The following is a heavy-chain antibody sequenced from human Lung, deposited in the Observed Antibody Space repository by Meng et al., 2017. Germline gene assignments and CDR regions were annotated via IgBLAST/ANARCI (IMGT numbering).Heavy chain of an antibody. Sequence: SETLSLTCTVSGGSIISTSYYWGWIRQPPGRGLEWIGSVYFSGSTYYSPSLESRITLSIDTSKNKFSLKLSSVTAADTAVYYCARMIEYGDSGPYFDYWGQGTLVTVSS. CDR2: VYFSGST. CDR1: GGSIISTSYY. V-gene: IGHV4-39*07. J-gene: IGHJ4*02. CDR3: ARMIEYGDSGPYFDY. D-gene: IGHD4-17*01.